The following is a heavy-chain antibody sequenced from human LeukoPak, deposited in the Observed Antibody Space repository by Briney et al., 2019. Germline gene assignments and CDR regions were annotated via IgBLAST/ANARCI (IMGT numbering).Heavy chain of an antibody. V-gene: IGHV5-51*01. CDR3: ARWNGDYVRSNWFDP. CDR1: GYSFTSYW. J-gene: IGHJ5*02. Sequence: GESLQISCKGSGYSFTSYWIGWVRQMPGKGLEWMGIIYPGDSDTRYSPSFQGQVTISADKSISTAYLQWSSLKASDTAMYYCARWNGDYVRSNWFDPWGQGTLVTVSS. CDR2: IYPGDSDT. D-gene: IGHD4-17*01.